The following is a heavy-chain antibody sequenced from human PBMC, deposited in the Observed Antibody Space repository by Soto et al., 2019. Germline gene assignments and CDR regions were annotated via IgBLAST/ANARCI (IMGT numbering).Heavy chain of an antibody. V-gene: IGHV1-3*01. CDR3: ARVPYDYDSSGYYYDY. Sequence: ASVKVSCKASGYTFTSYGISWVRQAPGQGLEWMGWINAGNGNTKYSQKFQGSVTITRDTSASTAYMELSSLRSEDTAVYYCARVPYDYDSSGYYYDYWGQGVLVTVSS. D-gene: IGHD3-22*01. CDR2: INAGNGNT. J-gene: IGHJ4*02. CDR1: GYTFTSYG.